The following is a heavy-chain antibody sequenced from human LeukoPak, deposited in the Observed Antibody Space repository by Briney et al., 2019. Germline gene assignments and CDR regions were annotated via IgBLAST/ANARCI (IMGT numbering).Heavy chain of an antibody. CDR3: ARHIYDSSGYYYGAFDI. J-gene: IGHJ3*02. CDR2: IYYSGST. CDR1: GGSIRSYY. D-gene: IGHD3-22*01. V-gene: IGHV4-59*08. Sequence: SETLSLTCSVSGGSIRSYYWSWIRQPPGKGLEWIGYIYYSGSTNYNPSLKSRVTISVDTSKNQFSLKLSSVTAADTAVYYCARHIYDSSGYYYGAFDIWGQGTVVTVSS.